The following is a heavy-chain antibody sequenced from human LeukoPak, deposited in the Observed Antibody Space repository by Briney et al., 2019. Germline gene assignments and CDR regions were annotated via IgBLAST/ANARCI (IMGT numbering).Heavy chain of an antibody. Sequence: GASVKVSCKASGYTFTSYYMHWVRQAPGQGLEWMGIINPSGGSASYAQKFQGRVTMTRDTSTSTVYMELSSLRSEDTAVYYCAREGSSNWFDPWGQGTLVTVSS. V-gene: IGHV1-46*01. J-gene: IGHJ5*02. CDR1: GYTFTSYY. CDR3: AREGSSNWFDP. CDR2: INPSGGSA.